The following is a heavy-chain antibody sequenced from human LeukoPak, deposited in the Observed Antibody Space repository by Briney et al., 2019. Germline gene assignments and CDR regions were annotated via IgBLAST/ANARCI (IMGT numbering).Heavy chain of an antibody. CDR1: GFIFSSYA. Sequence: GGSLRLSCAASGFIFSSYAMSWVRQAPGKGLEWVSAISGSGGGTYYADSVKGRFTISRDNSKNTLYLQMNSLRAEDTAVYYCAKILYYDSSGRPEPSFDYWGQGTLVTVSS. CDR3: AKILYYDSSGRPEPSFDY. V-gene: IGHV3-23*01. CDR2: ISGSGGGT. D-gene: IGHD3-22*01. J-gene: IGHJ4*02.